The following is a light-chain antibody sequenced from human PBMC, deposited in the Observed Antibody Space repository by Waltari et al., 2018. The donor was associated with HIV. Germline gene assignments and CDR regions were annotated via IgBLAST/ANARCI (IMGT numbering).Light chain of an antibody. V-gene: IGLV5-45*01. CDR1: SGVNVRSYR. CDR2: YKSDSDK. Sequence: RSGVNVRSYRVYWYQQKPGSPPQYLLRYKSDSDKQQGSGVPSRFSGSKDASANAAILVISGLQPEDEADYYCMLWHSSSWVFGGGTKLTVL. CDR3: MLWHSSSWV. J-gene: IGLJ3*02.